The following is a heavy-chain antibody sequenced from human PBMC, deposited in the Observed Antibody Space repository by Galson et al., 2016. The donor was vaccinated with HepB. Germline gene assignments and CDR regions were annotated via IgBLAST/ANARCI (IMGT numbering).Heavy chain of an antibody. CDR3: AKGYGLFDY. Sequence: SLRLSCAASGFTFSSYAMSWVRQAPGKGLEWVSGISGSGGSTYYADSVKGRFTISRDNSKNTLYVQMNSLRAGDTAVYYCAKGYGLFDYWGQGTLVTVSS. V-gene: IGHV3-23*01. D-gene: IGHD1-14*01. CDR1: GFTFSSYA. J-gene: IGHJ4*02. CDR2: ISGSGGST.